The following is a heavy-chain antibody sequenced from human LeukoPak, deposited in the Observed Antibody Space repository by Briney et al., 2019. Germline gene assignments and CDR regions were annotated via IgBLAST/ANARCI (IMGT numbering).Heavy chain of an antibody. D-gene: IGHD5-18*01. CDR3: ARYSYGHRWFDP. V-gene: IGHV4-59*08. CDR1: GGPISSYY. Sequence: SETLSLTCTVSGGPISSYYWSWIRQPPGKGLEWIGYIYYSGSTKYNPSLKSRVTISVDTSKNQFSLNLSSVTAADTAVYYCARYSYGHRWFDPWGQGTLVTVSS. J-gene: IGHJ5*02. CDR2: IYYSGST.